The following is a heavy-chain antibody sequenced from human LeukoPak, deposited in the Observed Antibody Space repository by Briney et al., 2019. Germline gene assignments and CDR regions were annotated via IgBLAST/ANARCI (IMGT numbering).Heavy chain of an antibody. CDR2: INPSGGST. D-gene: IGHD3-3*01. Sequence: GASVKVSCKASGGTFSSYAISWVRQAPGQGLEWMGIINPSGGSTSYAQKFQGRVTMTRDTSTSTVYMELSSLRSEDTAVYYCARARIPYYDFWSGWVYWGQGTLVTVSS. V-gene: IGHV1-46*01. CDR1: GGTFSSYA. CDR3: ARARIPYYDFWSGWVY. J-gene: IGHJ4*02.